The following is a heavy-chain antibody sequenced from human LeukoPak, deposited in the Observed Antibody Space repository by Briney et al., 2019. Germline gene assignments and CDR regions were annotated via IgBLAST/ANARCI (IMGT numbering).Heavy chain of an antibody. J-gene: IGHJ5*02. CDR2: INHSGST. V-gene: IGHV4-34*01. D-gene: IGHD6-6*01. CDR3: ARAIAARPAWFDP. Sequence: SETLSLTCAVYGGSFSGYYWSWIRQPPGKGLEWIGEINHSGSTNYNPSLKSRVTISVDTSKNQFSLKLSSVTAADTAVYYCARAIAARPAWFDPWSQGTLVTVSS. CDR1: GGSFSGYY.